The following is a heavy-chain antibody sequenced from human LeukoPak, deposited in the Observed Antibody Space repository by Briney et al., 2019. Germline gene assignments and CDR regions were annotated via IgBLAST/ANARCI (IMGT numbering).Heavy chain of an antibody. J-gene: IGHJ5*02. CDR2: IYYSGST. V-gene: IGHV4-59*01. D-gene: IGHD2-2*01. Sequence: KPSETLSLTCTVSGGSISSYYWSWIRQPPGKGLEWIGYIYYSGSTNYNPSLKSRVTIPVDTSKNQFSLKLSSVTAADTAVYYCARWGCSSTSCWFDPWGQGTLVTVSS. CDR3: ARWGCSSTSCWFDP. CDR1: GGSISSYY.